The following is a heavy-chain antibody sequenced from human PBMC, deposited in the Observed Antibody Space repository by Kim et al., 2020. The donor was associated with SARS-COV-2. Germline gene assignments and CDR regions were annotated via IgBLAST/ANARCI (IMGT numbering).Heavy chain of an antibody. V-gene: IGHV4-61*01. D-gene: IGHD3-10*02. CDR1: GVSVSSGSSY. CDR3: ARAYYYVTRAFDY. Sequence: SETLSLTCTVSGVSVSSGSSYWSWIRQPPGKGLDWIGYIYNSGSTNYNPSLKSRVTISVDTSKNQFSLKLSSVTAADTAVYYCARAYYYVTRAFDYWGQGTLVTVSS. CDR2: IYNSGST. J-gene: IGHJ4*02.